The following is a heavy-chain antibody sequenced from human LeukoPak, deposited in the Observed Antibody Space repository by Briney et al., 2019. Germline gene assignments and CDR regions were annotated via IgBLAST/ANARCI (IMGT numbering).Heavy chain of an antibody. J-gene: IGHJ5*02. D-gene: IGHD1-14*01. CDR2: ISGSGLST. CDR3: AKGVFQTTPLTGLDG. CDR1: GFTFSTYA. V-gene: IGHV3-23*01. Sequence: PGGSLRLSCAASGFTFSTYAINWVRQSPRKGLEWVSGISGSGLSTYYADSVKGRFTISRDNSKNTVHLQLSSLRVEDTAVYFCAKGVFQTTPLTGLDGWGQGSLVTVSS.